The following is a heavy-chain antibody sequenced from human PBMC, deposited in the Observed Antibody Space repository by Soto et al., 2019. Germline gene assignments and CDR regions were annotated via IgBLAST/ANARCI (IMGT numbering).Heavy chain of an antibody. CDR2: IYYSGST. D-gene: IGHD6-6*01. Sequence: SRIRQPPGKGLEWIGYIYYSGSTNYNPSLKSRVTISVDTSKNQFSLKLSSVTAEDTFVHSGAGILSHSSVPDYWRNGTLVTVSS. J-gene: IGHJ4*01. CDR3: AGILSHSSVPDY. V-gene: IGHV4-59*01.